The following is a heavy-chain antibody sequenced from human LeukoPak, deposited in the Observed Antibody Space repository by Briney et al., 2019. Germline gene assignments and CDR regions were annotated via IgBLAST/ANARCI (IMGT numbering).Heavy chain of an antibody. CDR1: GFTFSSYA. D-gene: IGHD5-24*01. Sequence: GGSLRLSCAASGFTFSSYAMNWVRQAPGKGLEWVSGTGSTGVSTFYADSVKGRFTISRDNSKNTLYLQMNSLRAEDTAVYYCARARRWLHPFDYWGQGTLVTVSS. J-gene: IGHJ4*02. CDR2: TGSTGVST. CDR3: ARARRWLHPFDY. V-gene: IGHV3-23*01.